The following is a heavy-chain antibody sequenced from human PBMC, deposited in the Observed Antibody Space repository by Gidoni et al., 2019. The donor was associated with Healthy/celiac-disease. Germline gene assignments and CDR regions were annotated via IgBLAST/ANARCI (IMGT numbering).Heavy chain of an antibody. Sequence: EVQLVESGGGLVKPVGSLRLSCAASGFTFSSYSMNWVRQAPGKGLEWVSSISSSSSNIYYEDSVKGRFTISRDNAKNSLYLQMNSLRAEDTAVYYCARDHILAVADLVYFDYWGQGTLVTVSS. CDR3: ARDHILAVADLVYFDY. V-gene: IGHV3-21*01. J-gene: IGHJ4*02. CDR1: GFTFSSYS. CDR2: ISSSSSNI. D-gene: IGHD6-19*01.